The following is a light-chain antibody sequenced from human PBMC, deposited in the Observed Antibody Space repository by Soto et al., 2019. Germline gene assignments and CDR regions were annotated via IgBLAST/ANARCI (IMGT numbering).Light chain of an antibody. CDR3: QQSSTPPWT. CDR2: ASY. CDR1: QNIGNY. V-gene: IGKV1-39*01. Sequence: DIQMTQSPSSLSASVGDSVTITCRASQNIGNYLHWYQQRPGEGQKLLIYASYRLQSGVPSRFSGSGSGTHFTLTITSLRPEDCATYSCQQSSTPPWTFGQGTKVDIK. J-gene: IGKJ1*01.